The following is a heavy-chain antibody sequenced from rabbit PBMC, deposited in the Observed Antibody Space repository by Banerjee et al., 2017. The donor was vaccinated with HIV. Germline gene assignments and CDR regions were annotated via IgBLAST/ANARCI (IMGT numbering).Heavy chain of an antibody. CDR3: AKDGVAGCNL. CDR2: IYASSGNT. Sequence: QEQLVEYGGDLVQPEGSLTLTCKASGFDFSSGYWICWVRQAPGKGLEWIGCIYASSGNTWYASWAKGRFTISKTSSTTVTLQMTSLTVADTATYFCAKDGVAGCNLWGPGTLVTVS. CDR1: GFDFSSGYW. J-gene: IGHJ4*01. V-gene: IGHV1S45*01. D-gene: IGHD4-2*01.